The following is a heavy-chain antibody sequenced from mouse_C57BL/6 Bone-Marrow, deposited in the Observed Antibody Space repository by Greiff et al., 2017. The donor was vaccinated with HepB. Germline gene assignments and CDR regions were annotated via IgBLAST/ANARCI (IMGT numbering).Heavy chain of an antibody. V-gene: IGHV1-82*01. CDR2: IYPGDGDT. J-gene: IGHJ4*01. CDR1: GYAFSSSW. CDR3: ARNYAMDY. Sequence: VMLQQSGPELVKPGASVKISCKASGYAFSSSWMNWVKQRPGKCLEWIGRIYPGDGDTNYNGKFKGKATLTADKSSSTAYMQLSSLTSEDSAVYFCARNYAMDYWGQGTSVTVSS.